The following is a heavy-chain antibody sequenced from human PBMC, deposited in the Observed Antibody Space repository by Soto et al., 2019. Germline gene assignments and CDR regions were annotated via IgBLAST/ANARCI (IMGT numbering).Heavy chain of an antibody. CDR1: GGSISSSSYY. D-gene: IGHD6-19*01. J-gene: IGHJ4*02. V-gene: IGHV4-39*01. CDR3: GSLGIAVAGSFDY. Sequence: SETLSLTCTVSGGSISSSSYYWGWIRQPPGKGLEWIGSIYYSGSTYYNPSLKSRVTISGDTSKNQFSLKLSSVTAADTAVYYCGSLGIAVAGSFDYWGQGTLVTVSS. CDR2: IYYSGST.